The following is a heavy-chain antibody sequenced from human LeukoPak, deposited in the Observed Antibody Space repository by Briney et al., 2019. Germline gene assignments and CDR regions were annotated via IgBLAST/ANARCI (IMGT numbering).Heavy chain of an antibody. CDR2: IYYRGST. D-gene: IGHD6-13*01. Sequence: SETLSLTCTASGDSISSSSHYWAWIRQAPGKGLEWIGSIYYRGSTYYNPSLKSRVTISINTSKNQFSLKLSSVTAADTAVFYCARPKRYSSSLFDYWGQGTLVTVSS. CDR3: ARPKRYSSSLFDY. J-gene: IGHJ4*02. CDR1: GDSISSSSHY. V-gene: IGHV4-39*07.